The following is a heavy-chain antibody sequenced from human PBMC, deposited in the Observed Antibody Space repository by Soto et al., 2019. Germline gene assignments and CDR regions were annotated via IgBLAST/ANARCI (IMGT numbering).Heavy chain of an antibody. CDR3: ATGSFTSTGGRIGYHYNAMDV. Sequence: ASVKVSCKSSGGTFSSHSINWVRQTPGQGLEWMGGIIPIFGPANFAKKFQGRVTITADESTTTAYMELSSLTSEDTAVYYCATGSFTSTGGRIGYHYNAMDVWGQGTTVTVSS. CDR1: GGTFSSHS. CDR2: IIPIFGPA. D-gene: IGHD1-1*01. J-gene: IGHJ6*02. V-gene: IGHV1-69*13.